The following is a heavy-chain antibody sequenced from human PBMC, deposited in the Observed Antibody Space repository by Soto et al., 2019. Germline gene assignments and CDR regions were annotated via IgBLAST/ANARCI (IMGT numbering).Heavy chain of an antibody. CDR1: GFTFSTYG. Sequence: PGGSLRLSCAASGFTFSTYGVHWVRQAPGKGLEWVAVIWSDGSNEYYADSVKGRFTISRDNSKNTLSLQMDSLTTEDTAVYYCARDIMVRGRSYYGMDVWGQGT. D-gene: IGHD3-10*01. CDR3: ARDIMVRGRSYYGMDV. CDR2: IWSDGSNE. V-gene: IGHV3-33*01. J-gene: IGHJ6*02.